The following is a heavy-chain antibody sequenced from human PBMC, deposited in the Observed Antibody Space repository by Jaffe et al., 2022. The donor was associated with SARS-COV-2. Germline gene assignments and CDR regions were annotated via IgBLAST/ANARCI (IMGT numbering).Heavy chain of an antibody. Sequence: QVQLVQSGAEVKKPGSSVKVSCKASGGTFSSYAISWVRQAPGQGLEWMGGIIPIFGTANYAQKFQGRVTITADESTSTAYMELSSLRSEDTAVYYCARDLRDFWSGYSRPYYYYGMDVWGQGTTVTVSS. CDR1: GGTFSSYA. V-gene: IGHV1-69*01. D-gene: IGHD3-3*01. J-gene: IGHJ6*02. CDR2: IIPIFGTA. CDR3: ARDLRDFWSGYSRPYYYYGMDV.